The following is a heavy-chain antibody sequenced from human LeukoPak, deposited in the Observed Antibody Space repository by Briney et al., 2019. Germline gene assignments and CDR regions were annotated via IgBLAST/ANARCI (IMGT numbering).Heavy chain of an antibody. Sequence: SETLSLTCTVSGGSLSSYYWSWIRQPPGKGLEWIGYIYYSGSTNYNPSLKSRVTISVDTSKNQFSLKLSSVTAADTAVYYCARDCSSTSSNGMDVWGQGTTVTVSS. D-gene: IGHD2-2*01. J-gene: IGHJ6*02. CDR1: GGSLSSYY. CDR3: ARDCSSTSSNGMDV. V-gene: IGHV4-59*01. CDR2: IYYSGST.